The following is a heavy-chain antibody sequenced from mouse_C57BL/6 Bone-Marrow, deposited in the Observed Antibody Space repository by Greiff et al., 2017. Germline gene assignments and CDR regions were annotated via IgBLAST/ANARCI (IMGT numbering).Heavy chain of an antibody. V-gene: IGHV5-16*01. CDR1: GFTFSDYY. J-gene: IGHJ4*01. CDR2: INYDGSST. Sequence: DVQLVESEGGLVQPGSSMKLSCTASGFTFSDYYMAWVRQVPEKGLEWVANINYDGSSTYYLDSLKSRFIISRDNAKNILYLQMSSLKSEDTATYYCAREGGAMDYWGQGTSVTVSS. CDR3: AREGGAMDY.